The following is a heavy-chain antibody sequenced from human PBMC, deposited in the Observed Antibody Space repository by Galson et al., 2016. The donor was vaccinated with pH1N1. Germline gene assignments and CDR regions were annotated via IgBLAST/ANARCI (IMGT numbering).Heavy chain of an antibody. CDR1: GYSIRNGYF. J-gene: IGHJ4*02. D-gene: IGHD3-22*01. CDR2: IYHSGTT. CDR3: ARHPRYYDSSGYYFDY. Sequence: SETLSLTCAVSGYSIRNGYFWGWIRQPPGQGLEWLGIIYHSGTTYYNPSLESRVTISVDTSKNQFSLKVKSVTAADTAVYYCARHPRYYDSSGYYFDYWGQGILVTVSS. V-gene: IGHV4-38-2*01.